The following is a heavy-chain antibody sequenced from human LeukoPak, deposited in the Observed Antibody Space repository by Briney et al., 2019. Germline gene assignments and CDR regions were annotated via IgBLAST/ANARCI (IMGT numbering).Heavy chain of an antibody. Sequence: SETLSLTCTVSGGSISSYYWSWIRQPAGKGLEWIGRIYTSGSTNYNPSLKSRVTMSVDTSKDQFSLKLSSVTAADTAVYYCARVSTKREYSGYDYFDYWGQGTLVTVSS. D-gene: IGHD5-12*01. V-gene: IGHV4-4*07. CDR2: IYTSGST. J-gene: IGHJ4*02. CDR1: GGSISSYY. CDR3: ARVSTKREYSGYDYFDY.